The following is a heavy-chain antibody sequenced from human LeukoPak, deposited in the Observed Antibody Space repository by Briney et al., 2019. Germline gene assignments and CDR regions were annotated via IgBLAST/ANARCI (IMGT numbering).Heavy chain of an antibody. CDR3: ASTGIAAHNWFDP. CDR1: GGSISSSSYY. Sequence: SETLSLTCTVSGGSISSSSYYWGWIRQPPGKGLEWIGSIYYSGSTNYNPSLKSRVTISVDTSKNQFSLKLSSVTAADTAVYYCASTGIAAHNWFDPWGQGTLVTVSS. D-gene: IGHD6-6*01. J-gene: IGHJ5*02. CDR2: IYYSGST. V-gene: IGHV4-39*07.